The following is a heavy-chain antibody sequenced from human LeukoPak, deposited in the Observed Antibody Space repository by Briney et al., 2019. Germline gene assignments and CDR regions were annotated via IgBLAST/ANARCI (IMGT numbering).Heavy chain of an antibody. CDR3: ARDFDGAGDWNYLVY. D-gene: IGHD2-21*02. Sequence: ASVKVSCKASGYTFTGYYMHWVRQAPGQGLEWMGRISPNSGGTNYAQKFQGRVTMTRDTSISTAYMELSRLRSDDTAVYYCARDFDGAGDWNYLVYWGQGTLVTVSS. CDR1: GYTFTGYY. CDR2: ISPNSGGT. J-gene: IGHJ4*02. V-gene: IGHV1-2*06.